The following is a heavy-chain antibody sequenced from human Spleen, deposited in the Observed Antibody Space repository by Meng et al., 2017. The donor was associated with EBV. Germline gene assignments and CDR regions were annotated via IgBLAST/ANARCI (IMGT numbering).Heavy chain of an antibody. CDR1: GGSFSGYY. J-gene: IGHJ4*02. CDR2: INHSGST. CDR3: ALFNGYRLGIFAY. D-gene: IGHD3-9*01. V-gene: IGHV4-34*01. Sequence: QVPLSQRGPGPLKPSETLSLTCAVYGGSFSGYYWSWIRQPPGKGLEWIGEINHSGSTNFNSSLKSRVTISIDTSKNQFSLKLSSVTAADTAVYYCALFNGYRLGIFAYWGQGTLVTVSS.